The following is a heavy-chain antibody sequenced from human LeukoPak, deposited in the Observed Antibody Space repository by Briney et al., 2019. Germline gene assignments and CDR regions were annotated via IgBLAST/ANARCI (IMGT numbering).Heavy chain of an antibody. V-gene: IGHV3-7*01. D-gene: IGHD3-16*01. CDR1: GFTFSIYW. Sequence: PGGSLRLSCAASGFTFSIYWMTWVRQAPGKGLEWVANMNQDGSEKYYVDSMKGRFTISRDNAKNSLYLQMNSLRAEDTAIYYCWGRDYWGQGTLVTVSS. J-gene: IGHJ4*02. CDR2: MNQDGSEK. CDR3: WGRDY.